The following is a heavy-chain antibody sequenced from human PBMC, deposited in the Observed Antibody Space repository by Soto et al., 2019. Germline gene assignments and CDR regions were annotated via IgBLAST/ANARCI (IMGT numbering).Heavy chain of an antibody. CDR2: IYSGGNT. J-gene: IGHJ6*01. Sequence: GGSLRLSCAASGLIVSSTYMSWVRQAPGKGLEWVSLIYSGGNTFYVDSVKGRFIISRDDSRNTVYLQMYSLRAEDTAVYYRATSTTRMVQFGTDVWGQGTTVTVSS. CDR3: ATSTTRMVQFGTDV. V-gene: IGHV3-53*01. D-gene: IGHD3-10*01. CDR1: GLIVSSTY.